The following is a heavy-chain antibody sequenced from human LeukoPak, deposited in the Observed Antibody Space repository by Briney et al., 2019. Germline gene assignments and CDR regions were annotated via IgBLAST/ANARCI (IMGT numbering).Heavy chain of an antibody. Sequence: GGSLRLSCAASGFTFSSYTMHWVRQAPGKGLEWVALISYDGSNKYYADSVRGRFTISRDNSKNTLYLQMNSLRAEDTAVYYCVRERQPAALEYFHHWGQGTLVTVSS. CDR3: VRERQPAALEYFHH. J-gene: IGHJ1*01. CDR1: GFTFSSYT. CDR2: ISYDGSNK. D-gene: IGHD2-2*01. V-gene: IGHV3-30-3*01.